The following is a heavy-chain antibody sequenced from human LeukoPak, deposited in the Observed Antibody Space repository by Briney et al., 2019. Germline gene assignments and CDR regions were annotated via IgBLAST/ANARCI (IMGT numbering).Heavy chain of an antibody. Sequence: TGGSLRLSCAASGFTFSSYAMSWVRRAPGKGPVWVSRINSDGSSTSYADSVKGRFTISRDNAKNTLYLQMNSLRAEDTAVYYCTRERWLDYWGQGTLVTVSS. CDR1: GFTFSSYA. CDR2: INSDGSST. V-gene: IGHV3-74*01. J-gene: IGHJ4*02. CDR3: TRERWLDY. D-gene: IGHD5-24*01.